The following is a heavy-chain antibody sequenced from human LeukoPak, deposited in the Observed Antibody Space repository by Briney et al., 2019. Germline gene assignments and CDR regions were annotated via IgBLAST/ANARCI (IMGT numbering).Heavy chain of an antibody. D-gene: IGHD6-19*01. CDR3: TKELHVAVAVADYYYFYMDV. Sequence: GGSLRLSCAASGFAFSSFAMGWVRQSPGKGLEWLSTINGGGNTTFYADSVTGRFTISRDNSKNTLYLHMDSLRPDDTAIYYCTKELHVAVAVADYYYFYMDVWGRGTAVTVSS. CDR2: INGGGNTT. V-gene: IGHV3-23*01. J-gene: IGHJ6*03. CDR1: GFAFSSFA.